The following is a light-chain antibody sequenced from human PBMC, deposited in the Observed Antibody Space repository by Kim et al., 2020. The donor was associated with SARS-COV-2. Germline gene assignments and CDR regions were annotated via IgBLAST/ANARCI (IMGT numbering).Light chain of an antibody. CDR3: QQYGSSPPVT. CDR1: QSVSSSY. CDR2: GAS. J-gene: IGKJ2*01. V-gene: IGKV3-20*01. Sequence: SPGERATRSCRASQSVSSSYLAGYQQKPGQAPRLLIYGASSRATGIPDRFSGSGSGTDFTLTISRLEPEDFAVYYCQQYGSSPPVTFGQGTKLEI.